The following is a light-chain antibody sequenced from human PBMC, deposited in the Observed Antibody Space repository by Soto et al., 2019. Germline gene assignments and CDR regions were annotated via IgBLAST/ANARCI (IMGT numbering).Light chain of an antibody. CDR3: QQRSNWPPGYT. V-gene: IGKV3-11*01. CDR1: QSVSSY. CDR2: DAS. Sequence: EIVLTQSPATLSLSPGERATLSCRASQSVSSYLAWYQQKPGQAPRLLIYDASNRATGIPARFSGSGSGTDVTLTISSLEPEDFAVYYCQQRSNWPPGYTFGQGTKLEIK. J-gene: IGKJ2*01.